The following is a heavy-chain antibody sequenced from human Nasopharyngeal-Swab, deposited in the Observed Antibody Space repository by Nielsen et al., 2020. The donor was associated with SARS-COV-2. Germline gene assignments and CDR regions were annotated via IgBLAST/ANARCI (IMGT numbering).Heavy chain of an antibody. V-gene: IGHV3-11*01. D-gene: IGHD6-19*01. Sequence: WIRQPPGKGLEWVSDISSSDSIRYYADSVKGRFTISRDNAKNSLYLQMNSLGAEDTAVYYCARAGAVAGTSRSRYYYGMDVWGQGTTVTVSS. J-gene: IGHJ6*02. CDR3: ARAGAVAGTSRSRYYYGMDV. CDR2: ISSSDSIR.